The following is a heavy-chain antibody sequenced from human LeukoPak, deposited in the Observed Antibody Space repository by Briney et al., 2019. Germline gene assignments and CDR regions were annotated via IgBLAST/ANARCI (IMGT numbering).Heavy chain of an antibody. J-gene: IGHJ4*02. CDR3: AKSLILSSGSYEY. CDR2: ISGSGGST. CDR1: GFTFSSYA. V-gene: IGHV3-23*01. Sequence: GGSLRLSCAASGFTFSSYAMSWVRQAPGKGLEWVSAISGSGGSTYCADSVKGRFTISRDNSKNTLYLQMNSLRAEDTAVYYCAKSLILSSGSYEYWGQGTLVTVSS. D-gene: IGHD2-15*01.